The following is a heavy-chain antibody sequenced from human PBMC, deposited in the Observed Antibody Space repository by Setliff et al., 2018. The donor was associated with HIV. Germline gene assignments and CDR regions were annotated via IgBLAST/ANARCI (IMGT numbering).Heavy chain of an antibody. CDR1: GGSFSGYY. CDR2: INHRGST. CDR3: ATLKMATIYRDFDY. V-gene: IGHV4-34*01. J-gene: IGHJ4*02. D-gene: IGHD5-12*01. Sequence: KSSETLSLTCAVYGGSFSGYYWSWIRQPPGKGLEWIGEINHRGSTNCNPSLKSRVRISVDTSKNQFSLKLSSVTAADTAAYYCATLKMATIYRDFDYWGQGTLVTVSS.